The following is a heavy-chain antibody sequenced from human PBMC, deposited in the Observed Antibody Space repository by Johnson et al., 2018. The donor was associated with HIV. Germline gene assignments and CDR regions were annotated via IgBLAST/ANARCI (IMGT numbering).Heavy chain of an antibody. V-gene: IGHV3-9*01. CDR1: GFTIDDDA. CDR3: ARDHSSSWYRGFGGAFDI. Sequence: EVQLVESGGGFVQPGRSLRLSCAPSGFTIDDDAIHWVRQAPGKGLEWVSGISWNSDTIGYADSVKGRFAISRDNAKNSLYLQMNSLRAEDTALYYCARDHSSSWYRGFGGAFDIWGQGTMVTVSS. J-gene: IGHJ3*02. D-gene: IGHD6-13*01. CDR2: ISWNSDTI.